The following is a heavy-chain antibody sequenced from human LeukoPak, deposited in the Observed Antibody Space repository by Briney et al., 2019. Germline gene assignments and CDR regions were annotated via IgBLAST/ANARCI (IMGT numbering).Heavy chain of an antibody. V-gene: IGHV4-31*03. CDR3: ANSYPITMVRGVIAFDI. J-gene: IGHJ3*02. CDR1: GGSISSGGYY. CDR2: IYYSGST. Sequence: SETLSLTCTVSGGSISSGGYYWSWIRQHPGKGLEWIGYIYYSGSTYYNPSLKSRVTISVDTSKNQFSLKLSSVTAADTAVYYCANSYPITMVRGVIAFDIWGQGTMVTVSS. D-gene: IGHD3-10*01.